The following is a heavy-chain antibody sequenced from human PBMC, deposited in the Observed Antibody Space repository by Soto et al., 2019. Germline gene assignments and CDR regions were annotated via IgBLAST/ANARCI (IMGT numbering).Heavy chain of an antibody. CDR3: ARRARPDFYCMDV. J-gene: IGHJ6*03. CDR1: GFTLSGYA. D-gene: IGHD6-6*01. CDR2: ISSNGVGT. V-gene: IGHV3-64*01. Sequence: GGSLRLSCAASGFTLSGYAMDWVRQAPGKGLEYVSGISSNGVGTYYANSVQGRFTISRDNSKNTVYLQMGSLRPEDMAVYYGARRARPDFYCMDVWGKETTGTVS.